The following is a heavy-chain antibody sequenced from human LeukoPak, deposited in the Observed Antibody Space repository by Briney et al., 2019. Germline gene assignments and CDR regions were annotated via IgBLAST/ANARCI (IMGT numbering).Heavy chain of an antibody. CDR1: GYTFTGYY. CDR3: ARGYAYCGGDCYFDY. CDR2: INPNSGGT. J-gene: IGHJ4*02. V-gene: IGHV1-2*02. D-gene: IGHD2-21*02. Sequence: GASVKVPCKASGYTFTGYYMHWVRQAPGQGLEWMGWINPNSGGTNYAQKFQGRVTMTRDTSISTAYMELSRLRSDDTAVYYCARGYAYCGGDCYFDYWGQGTLVTVSS.